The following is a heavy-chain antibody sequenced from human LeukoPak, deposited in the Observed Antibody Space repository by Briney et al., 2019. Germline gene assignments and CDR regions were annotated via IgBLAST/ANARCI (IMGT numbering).Heavy chain of an antibody. V-gene: IGHV4-34*01. CDR3: ARGPASYFDY. J-gene: IGHJ4*02. CDR1: GGSFSGYY. Sequence: SETLSLTCAVYGGSFSGYYRSWIRQPPGKGLEWIGEINHSGSTNYNPSLKSRVTISVDTSKNQFSLKLSSVTAADTAVYYCARGPASYFDYWGQGTLVTVSS. CDR2: INHSGST.